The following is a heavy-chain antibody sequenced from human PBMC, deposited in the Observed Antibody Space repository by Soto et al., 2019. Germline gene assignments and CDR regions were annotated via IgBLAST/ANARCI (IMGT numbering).Heavy chain of an antibody. CDR3: AVRCSGGNRYESVFDF. V-gene: IGHV4-30-2*01. D-gene: IGHD2-15*01. CDR1: SAAIDITNCS. CDR2: IYDSGTT. Sequence: TLSLTCAIGSAAIDITNCSWTWTWQPPGKGLEYIGYIYDSGTTYYNPSLKSRVIISVDSSKNQFSLSLGSVTAADTAVYYCAVRCSGGNRYESVFDFWGRG. J-gene: IGHJ4*02.